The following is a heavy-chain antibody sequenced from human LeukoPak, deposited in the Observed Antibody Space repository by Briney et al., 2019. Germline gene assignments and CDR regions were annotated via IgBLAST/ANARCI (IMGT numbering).Heavy chain of an antibody. J-gene: IGHJ4*02. Sequence: GESLKISCKGSGYRFTSYWIGWVRQMPGKGLEWMGITYPADSDTRYSPSFQGQVTISADKSLSSAYLQWSSLKASDTAMYYCARHGAYEIDYWGQGTLVTVSS. V-gene: IGHV5-51*01. CDR1: GYRFTSYW. CDR2: TYPADSDT. CDR3: ARHGAYEIDY. D-gene: IGHD5-12*01.